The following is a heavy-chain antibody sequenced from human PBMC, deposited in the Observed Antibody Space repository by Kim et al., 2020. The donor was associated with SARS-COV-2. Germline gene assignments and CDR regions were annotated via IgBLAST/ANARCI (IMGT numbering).Heavy chain of an antibody. J-gene: IGHJ6*02. D-gene: IGHD3-9*01. Sequence: ASVKVSCKASGYTFTSYDINWVRQATGQGLEWMGWMNPNSGNTGYAQKFQGRVTMTRNTSISTAYMELSSLRSEDTAVYYCARAGTDILTGYDYYGMDVWGQGTTVTVSS. V-gene: IGHV1-8*01. CDR3: ARAGTDILTGYDYYGMDV. CDR1: GYTFTSYD. CDR2: MNPNSGNT.